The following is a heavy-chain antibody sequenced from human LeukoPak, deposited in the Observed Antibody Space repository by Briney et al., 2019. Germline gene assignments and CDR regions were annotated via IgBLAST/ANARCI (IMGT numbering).Heavy chain of an antibody. CDR2: ISDSGDST. CDR1: GFIFSGYA. Sequence: GGSLRLSCVASGFIFSGYAMSWVRQSPGKGLEWVSAISDSGDSTYYADSVKGRFTMSRDNSKNTLYLQMNSLRAEDTAVYYCAREEGGESPDYWGQGTLVTVSS. D-gene: IGHD1-26*01. CDR3: AREEGGESPDY. J-gene: IGHJ4*02. V-gene: IGHV3-23*01.